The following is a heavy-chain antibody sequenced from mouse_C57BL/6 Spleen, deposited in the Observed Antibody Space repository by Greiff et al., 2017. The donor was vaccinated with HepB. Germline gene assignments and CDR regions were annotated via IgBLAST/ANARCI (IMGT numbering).Heavy chain of an antibody. V-gene: IGHV1-76*01. CDR1: GYTFTDYY. J-gene: IGHJ2*01. Sequence: VQLQESGAELVRPGASVKLSCKASGYTFTDYYINWVKQRPGQGLEWIARIYPGSGNTYYNEKFKGKATLTAEKSSSTAYMQLSSLTSEDSAVYFCAISGNYFDYWGQGTTLTVSS. CDR2: IYPGSGNT. D-gene: IGHD1-1*02. CDR3: AISGNYFDY.